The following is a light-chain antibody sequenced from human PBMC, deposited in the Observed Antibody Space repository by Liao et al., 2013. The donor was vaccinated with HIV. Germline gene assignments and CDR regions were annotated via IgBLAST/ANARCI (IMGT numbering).Light chain of an antibody. Sequence: SYELTQPPSVSVSPGQTASITCSGDKLGDKYACWYQQKPGQSPVLVIYQDSKRPSGIPERFSGSNSGNTATLTISRVEAGDEANYYCQVWDSSCDHYVFGTGTKVTVL. V-gene: IGLV3-1*01. CDR3: QVWDSSCDHYV. J-gene: IGLJ1*01. CDR2: QDS. CDR1: KLGDKY.